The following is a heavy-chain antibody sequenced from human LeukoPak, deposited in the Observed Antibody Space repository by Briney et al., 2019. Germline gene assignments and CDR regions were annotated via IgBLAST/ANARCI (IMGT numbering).Heavy chain of an antibody. J-gene: IGHJ4*02. CDR3: ARGKLAMATFDY. CDR2: MNPNSGNT. D-gene: IGHD5-12*01. Sequence: ASVKVSCKASGYTFTSYDINWVRQATGQGLEWMGWMNPNSGNTGYAQKFQGRVTMTRNTSISTAYMELSSLRSEDTAVYYCARGKLAMATFDYWGQGTLVTVSS. V-gene: IGHV1-8*01. CDR1: GYTFTSYD.